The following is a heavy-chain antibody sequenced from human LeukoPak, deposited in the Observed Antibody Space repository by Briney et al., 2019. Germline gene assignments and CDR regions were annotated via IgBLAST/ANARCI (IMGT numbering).Heavy chain of an antibody. J-gene: IGHJ3*02. CDR2: IIPIFGTA. V-gene: IGHV1-69*05. D-gene: IGHD4-17*01. CDR1: GGTFSSYA. Sequence: GASVKVSCKASGGTFSSYAISWVRQAPGQGLEWMGRIIPIFGTANYAQKFQGRVTITTDESTSTAYMELSSLRSEDTAVYYCARDRPHTVTPFLGAFDIWGQGTMVTVSS. CDR3: ARDRPHTVTPFLGAFDI.